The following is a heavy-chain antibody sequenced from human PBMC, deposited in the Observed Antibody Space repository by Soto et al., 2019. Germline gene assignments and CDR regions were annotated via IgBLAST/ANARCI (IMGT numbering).Heavy chain of an antibody. CDR1: GYTFTSYG. CDR2: ISGYNGNT. J-gene: IGHJ4*02. CDR3: ARGWGEY. V-gene: IGHV1-18*01. Sequence: QVQLVQSGAEVKMPGASVKVSCKASGYTFTSYGISWVRQDPGQGLEWLGWISGYNGNTKYAQKFQGRVTMTTDTSTSTAYRELRSLGSDDTAMYYCARGWGEYWGQGTLVTVSS. D-gene: IGHD3-10*01.